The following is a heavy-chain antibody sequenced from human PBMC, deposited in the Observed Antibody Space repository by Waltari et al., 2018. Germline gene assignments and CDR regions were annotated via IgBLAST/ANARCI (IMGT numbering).Heavy chain of an antibody. D-gene: IGHD2-15*01. J-gene: IGHJ4*02. CDR2: ISYDGSNK. CDR3: ARDANPAAWWIDY. CDR1: GSPFTSLS. V-gene: IGHV3-30-3*01. Sequence: QVQLVESGGGVVQPGRSLRLSCDAFGSPFTSLSCPWVRQAPGKGLEWVAVISYDGSNKYYADSVKGRFTISRDNSKNTLYLQMNSLRAEDTAVYYCARDANPAAWWIDYWGQGTLVTVSS.